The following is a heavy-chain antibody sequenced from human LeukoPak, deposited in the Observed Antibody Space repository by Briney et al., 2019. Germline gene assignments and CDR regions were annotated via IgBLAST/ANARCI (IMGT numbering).Heavy chain of an antibody. D-gene: IGHD2/OR15-2a*01. CDR2: IYPSGRT. V-gene: IGHV4-61*09. J-gene: IGHJ6*02. CDR3: ARAHSIASYYYGVDV. Sequence: PSQTLSLTCTVSGGSISSGSHYWSWIRQPAGKGLDWVGHIYPSGRTNYNPSLTSRVTVSVDTSENQFSLKLSSVTAADTAVYYCARAHSIASYYYGVDVWGQGTTVTVSS. CDR1: GGSISSGSHY.